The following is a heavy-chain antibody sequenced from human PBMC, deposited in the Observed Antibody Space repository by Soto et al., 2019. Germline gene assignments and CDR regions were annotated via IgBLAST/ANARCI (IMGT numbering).Heavy chain of an antibody. V-gene: IGHV3-48*02. Sequence: EVQLVESGGGLVQPGGSLRLSCAASGFTFSSYSMNWVRQAPGKGLEWVSYISSSSSTIYYADSVKGRFTISRDNAKNSLYLQMNSLRDEDTAVYYCARFTIVVYSGRFDPWGQGTLVTVSS. CDR1: GFTFSSYS. J-gene: IGHJ5*02. CDR2: ISSSSSTI. CDR3: ARFTIVVYSGRFDP. D-gene: IGHD3-22*01.